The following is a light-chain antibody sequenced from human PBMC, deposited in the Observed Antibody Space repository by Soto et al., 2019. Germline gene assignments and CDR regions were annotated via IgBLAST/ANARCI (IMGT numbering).Light chain of an antibody. CDR2: LGS. V-gene: IGKV2-28*01. CDR3: MQTLQIPLT. CDR1: QSLLHSNGYTY. J-gene: IGKJ3*01. Sequence: DIVMTQSPLSLPVTPGEPASISCRSSQSLLHSNGYTYLDWYLQKPGQSPQLLIYLGSNRASGVPDRFSGSGSGTDFTPKISRVEAEDVGVYYCMQTLQIPLTFGPGTKVDIK.